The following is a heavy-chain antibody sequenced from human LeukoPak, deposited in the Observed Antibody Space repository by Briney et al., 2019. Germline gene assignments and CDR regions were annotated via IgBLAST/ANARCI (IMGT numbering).Heavy chain of an antibody. CDR3: ARDRVTHLEWGDDDAFDI. J-gene: IGHJ3*02. D-gene: IGHD3-3*01. CDR2: INPSGGST. CDR1: GYTFTSYY. V-gene: IGHV1-46*01. Sequence: ASVKVSCKASGYTFTSYYMYWVRQAPGQGLEWMGIINPSGGSTSYAQKFQGRVTMTRDTSTSTVYMELSSLRSEDTAVYYCARDRVTHLEWGDDDAFDIWGQGTMVTVSS.